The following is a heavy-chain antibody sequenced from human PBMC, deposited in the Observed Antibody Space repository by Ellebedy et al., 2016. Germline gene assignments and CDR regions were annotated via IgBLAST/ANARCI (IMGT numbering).Heavy chain of an antibody. D-gene: IGHD5-18*01. CDR2: ISSSSGYI. CDR1: GFTFRHYA. CDR3: ARDEGSYGY. J-gene: IGHJ4*02. V-gene: IGHV3-21*01. Sequence: GGSLRLSCAASGFTFRHYAMNWVRQAPGKGLEWVSSISSSSGYIYYADSVKGRFSISRDNAKNSLYLQMNSLRAEDTAVYFCARDEGSYGYWGQGTLFTVSS.